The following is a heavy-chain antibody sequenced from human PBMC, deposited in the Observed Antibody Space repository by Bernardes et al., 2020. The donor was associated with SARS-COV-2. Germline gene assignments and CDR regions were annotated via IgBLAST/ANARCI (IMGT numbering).Heavy chain of an antibody. CDR3: ASDTLEYSTYYYYAMDV. V-gene: IGHV3-33*01. CDR2: VWYDGSNK. CDR1: GFTFSSYG. D-gene: IGHD6-6*01. Sequence: GGSLRLPCAASGFTFSSYGMHWVRQAPGKGPEWVAIVWYDGSNKYYADSVKGRFIISRDNSKNTVYLQMDSLRAEDTAVYYCASDTLEYSTYYYYAMDVWGQGTTVTVSS. J-gene: IGHJ6*02.